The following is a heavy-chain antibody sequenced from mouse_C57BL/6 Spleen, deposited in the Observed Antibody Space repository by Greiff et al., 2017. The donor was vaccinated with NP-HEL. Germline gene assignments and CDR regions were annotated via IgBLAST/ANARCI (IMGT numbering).Heavy chain of an antibody. J-gene: IGHJ2*01. CDR1: GYAFSSSW. CDR3: ARYHYGSSYNFDY. CDR2: IYPGDGDT. D-gene: IGHD1-1*01. Sequence: LEESGPELVKPGASVKISCKASGYAFSSSWMNWVKQRPGKGLEWIGRIYPGDGDTNYNGKFKGKATLTADKSSSTAYMQLSSLTSEDSAVYFCARYHYGSSYNFDYWGQGTTLTVSS. V-gene: IGHV1-82*01.